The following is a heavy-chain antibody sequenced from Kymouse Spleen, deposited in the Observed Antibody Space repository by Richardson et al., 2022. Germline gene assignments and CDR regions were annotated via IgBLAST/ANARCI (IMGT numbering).Heavy chain of an antibody. CDR2: INHSGST. D-gene: IGHD1-20*01,IGHD1-7*01. J-gene: IGHJ4*02. V-gene: IGHV4-34*01. CDR1: GGSFSGYY. CDR3: ARGITGSLYFDY. Sequence: QVQLQQWGAGLLKPSETLSLTCAVYGGSFSGYYWSWIRQPPGKGLEWIGEINHSGSTNYNPSLKSRVTISVDTSKNQFSLKLSSVTAADTAVYYCARGITGSLYFDYWGQGTLVTVSS.